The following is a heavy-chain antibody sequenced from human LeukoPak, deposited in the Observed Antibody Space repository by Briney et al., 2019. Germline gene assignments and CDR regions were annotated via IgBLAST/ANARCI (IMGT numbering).Heavy chain of an antibody. CDR3: AKDSKSGSYSDY. J-gene: IGHJ4*02. Sequence: GGSLRLSCAASGFTFSSYAMSWVRQAPGKGLEWVSAISGSGGSTYYADSVKGRFTISRDNPKNTLYLQMNSLRAEDTAVYYCAKDSKSGSYSDYWGQGTLVTVSS. CDR2: ISGSGGST. CDR1: GFTFSSYA. V-gene: IGHV3-23*01. D-gene: IGHD1-26*01.